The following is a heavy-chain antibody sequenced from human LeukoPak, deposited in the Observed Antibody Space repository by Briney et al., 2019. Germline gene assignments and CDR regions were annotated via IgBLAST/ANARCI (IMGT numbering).Heavy chain of an antibody. D-gene: IGHD2-15*01. J-gene: IGHJ4*02. CDR1: GGSFSGYY. V-gene: IGHV4-34*01. CDR3: ARSRRAVVVVAATRRPTYYFDY. CDR2: INHSGST. Sequence: PSETLSLTCAVYGGSFSGYYWSWIRQPPGKGLEWIGEINHSGSTNYNPSLKSRVTISVDTSKNQFSLKLSSVTAADTAVYYCARSRRAVVVVAATRRPTYYFDYWGQGTLVTVSS.